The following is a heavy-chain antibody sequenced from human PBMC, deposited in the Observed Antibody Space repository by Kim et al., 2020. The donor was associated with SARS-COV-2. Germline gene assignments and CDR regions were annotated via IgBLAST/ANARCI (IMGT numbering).Heavy chain of an antibody. V-gene: IGHV3-74*01. J-gene: IGHJ6*02. CDR1: GFTFSSYW. CDR3: ARDHEPLVRGYSSSLSPYYYYYYGMDV. Sequence: GGSLRLSCAASGFTFSSYWMHWVRQAPGKGLVWVSRINSDGSSTSYADSVKGRFTISRDNAKNTLYLQMNSLRAEDTAVYYCARDHEPLVRGYSSSLSPYYYYYYGMDVWGQGTTVTVSS. CDR2: INSDGSST. D-gene: IGHD6-13*01.